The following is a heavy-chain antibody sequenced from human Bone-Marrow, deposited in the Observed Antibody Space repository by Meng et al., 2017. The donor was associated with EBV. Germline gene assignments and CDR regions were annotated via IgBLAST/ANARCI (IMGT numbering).Heavy chain of an antibody. V-gene: IGHV1-69*01. CDR1: GGTFRSDA. CDR2: LIPMSGSP. J-gene: IGHJ4*02. CDR3: ASESGRGFTPDY. Sequence: QVQLQESGAEGKKPGSSVKVSCRTSGGTFRSDAVSWVRQAPGQGLEWMGGLIPMSGSPHYAQKFQDRVTIFADESTSTHSMELTNLRSEDTAMYYCASESGRGFTPDYWGQGTLVTVSS. D-gene: IGHD3-10*01.